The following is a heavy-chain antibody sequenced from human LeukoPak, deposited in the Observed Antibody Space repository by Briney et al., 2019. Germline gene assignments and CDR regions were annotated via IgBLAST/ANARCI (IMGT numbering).Heavy chain of an antibody. J-gene: IGHJ4*02. V-gene: IGHV4-39*07. CDR2: IYYSGST. CDR1: GGSISSSGYY. CDR3: ARTMVRGVIIRPGYFDY. D-gene: IGHD3-10*01. Sequence: SETLSLTCTVSGGSISSSGYYWGWIRQPPGKGLGWIGSIYYSGSTYYNPSLKSRVTISVDTSKNQFSLKLSSVTAADTAVYYCARTMVRGVIIRPGYFDYWGQGTLVTVSS.